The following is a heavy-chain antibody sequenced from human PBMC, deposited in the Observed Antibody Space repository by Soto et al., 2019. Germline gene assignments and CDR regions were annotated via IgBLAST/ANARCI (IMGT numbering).Heavy chain of an antibody. V-gene: IGHV1-69*13. D-gene: IGHD1-26*01. Sequence: ASVKVSCKASGGTFSSYAISWVRQAPGQGLEWMGGIIPIFGTANYAQKLQGRVTITADESTSTAYMELSSLRSEDTAVCYCATTNVEMAANWFDPWGQGTLVTVSS. CDR2: IIPIFGTA. CDR1: GGTFSSYA. CDR3: ATTNVEMAANWFDP. J-gene: IGHJ5*02.